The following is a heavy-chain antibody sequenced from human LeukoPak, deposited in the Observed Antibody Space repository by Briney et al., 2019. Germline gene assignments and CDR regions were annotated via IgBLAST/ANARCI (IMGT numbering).Heavy chain of an antibody. D-gene: IGHD3-9*01. J-gene: IGHJ4*02. Sequence: GGSLRLSCAASGFTFSSYAMSWVRQAPGKGLEWVSAISGSGGSTYYADSGKGRFTISRDNSKNTLYLQMNSLRAEDTAVYYCAPRDPLYDILTGYYDYWGQGTLVTVSS. V-gene: IGHV3-23*01. CDR3: APRDPLYDILTGYYDY. CDR2: ISGSGGST. CDR1: GFTFSSYA.